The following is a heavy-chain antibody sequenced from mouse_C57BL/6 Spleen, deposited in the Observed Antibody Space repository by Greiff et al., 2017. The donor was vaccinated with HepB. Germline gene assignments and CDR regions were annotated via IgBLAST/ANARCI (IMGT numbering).Heavy chain of an antibody. CDR1: GFTFSDYG. J-gene: IGHJ4*01. V-gene: IGHV5-17*01. Sequence: EVNLVESGGGLVKPGGSLKLSCAASGFTFSDYGMHWVRQAPEKGLEWVAYISSGSSTIYYADTVKGRFTISRDNAKTTLCLQMTSLRSEDTAMYYCARLYYGSSYKNYAMDYWGQGTSVTVSS. CDR2: ISSGSSTI. D-gene: IGHD1-1*01. CDR3: ARLYYGSSYKNYAMDY.